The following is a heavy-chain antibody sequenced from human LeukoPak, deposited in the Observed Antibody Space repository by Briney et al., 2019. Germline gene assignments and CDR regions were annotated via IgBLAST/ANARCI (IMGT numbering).Heavy chain of an antibody. J-gene: IGHJ3*02. CDR2: IYYRGST. D-gene: IGHD3-10*01. CDR3: ARGPNYYSSITWKAFDI. CDR1: GGSINSNTYY. Sequence: SETLSLTCTVSGGSINSNTYYWGWIRQPPGKGPEWIAIIYYRGSTHSNPSLKSRITISADTYKNQFSLKLSSVTAADTAVYYCARGPNYYSSITWKAFDIWGQGTMVTVSS. V-gene: IGHV4-39*01.